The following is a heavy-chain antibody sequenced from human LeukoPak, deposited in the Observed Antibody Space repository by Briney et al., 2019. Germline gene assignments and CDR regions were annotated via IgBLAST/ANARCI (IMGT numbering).Heavy chain of an antibody. Sequence: PSETLSLTCAVYGGSFSGYYWSWIRQPPGKGLEWIGEINRSGSTNYNPSLKSRVTISVDTSKNQFSLKLSSVTAADTAVYYCARSVDTAMVHFDYWGQGTLVTVSS. CDR1: GGSFSGYY. CDR2: INRSGST. V-gene: IGHV4-34*01. J-gene: IGHJ4*02. CDR3: ARSVDTAMVHFDY. D-gene: IGHD5-18*01.